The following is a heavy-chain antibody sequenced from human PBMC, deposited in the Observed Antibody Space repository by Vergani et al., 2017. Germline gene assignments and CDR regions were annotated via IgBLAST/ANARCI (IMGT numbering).Heavy chain of an antibody. CDR1: GYTLTELS. D-gene: IGHD3-22*01. CDR2: FDPEDGET. Sequence: QVQLVQSGAEVKKPGASVKVSCKVSGYTLTELSMHWVRQAPGKGLEWMGGFDPEDGETIYAQKFQGWVTMTRDTSISTAYMELSRLRSDDTAVYYCARVSAPYGDSSGYYIFDYWGQGTLVTVSS. CDR3: ARVSAPYGDSSGYYIFDY. J-gene: IGHJ4*02. V-gene: IGHV1-24*01.